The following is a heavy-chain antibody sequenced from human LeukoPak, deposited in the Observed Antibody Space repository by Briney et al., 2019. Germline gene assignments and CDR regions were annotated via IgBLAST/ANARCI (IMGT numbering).Heavy chain of an antibody. CDR1: GGSFSGYY. Sequence: SETLSLTCAVYGGSFSGYYWSWIRQPPGKGLEWIGQINHSGSTNYNPSLKSRVTISVDTSKNQFSLKLSSVTAADTAVYYCARGTLYSGWSYYLDYWGQGTLVTVSS. J-gene: IGHJ4*02. CDR3: ARGTLYSGWSYYLDY. V-gene: IGHV4-34*01. CDR2: INHSGST. D-gene: IGHD6-19*01.